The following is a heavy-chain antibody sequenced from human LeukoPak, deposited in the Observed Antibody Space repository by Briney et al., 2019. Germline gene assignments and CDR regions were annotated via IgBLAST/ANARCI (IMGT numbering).Heavy chain of an antibody. V-gene: IGHV4-38-2*02. CDR3: ARQYDSYFYYYLDL. CDR2: LYHPDST. Sequence: PSETLSLTCTVSGYSISSGYYWGWIRQPPGKGLEWIGSLYHPDSTYYNPSLKSRVTMSVDTSRNQFSLRLSFVTAADTAVYYCARQYDSYFYYYLDLWGTGTTVTVSS. CDR1: GYSISSGYY. D-gene: IGHD2-2*01. J-gene: IGHJ6*03.